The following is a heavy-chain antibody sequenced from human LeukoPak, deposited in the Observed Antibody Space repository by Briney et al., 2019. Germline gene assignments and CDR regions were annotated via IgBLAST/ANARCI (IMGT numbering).Heavy chain of an antibody. J-gene: IGHJ4*02. CDR3: ARVSIAARSDY. CDR1: GGSFSGYC. Sequence: SETLSLTCAVYGGSFSGYCWSWIRQPPGKGLEWIGEINHSGSTNYNPSLKSRVTISVDTSKNQFSLKLSSVTAADTAVYYCARVSIAARSDYWGQGTLVTVSS. D-gene: IGHD6-6*01. V-gene: IGHV4-34*01. CDR2: INHSGST.